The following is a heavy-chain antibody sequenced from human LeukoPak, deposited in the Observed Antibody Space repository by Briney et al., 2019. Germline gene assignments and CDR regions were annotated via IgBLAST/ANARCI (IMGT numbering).Heavy chain of an antibody. Sequence: ASVKVSCKASGYTFTSYGISWVRQAPGQGLEWMGWINPNSGGTNYAQKFQGRVTMTRDTSISTAYMELSRLRSDDTAVYYCARVMITFGGVIVSAFDIWGQGTMVTVSS. CDR1: GYTFTSYG. J-gene: IGHJ3*02. CDR2: INPNSGGT. CDR3: ARVMITFGGVIVSAFDI. V-gene: IGHV1-2*02. D-gene: IGHD3-16*02.